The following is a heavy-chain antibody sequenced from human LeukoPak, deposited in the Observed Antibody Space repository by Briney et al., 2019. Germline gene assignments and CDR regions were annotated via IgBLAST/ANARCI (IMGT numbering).Heavy chain of an antibody. V-gene: IGHV1-69*05. CDR2: IIPIFGTA. CDR1: GGTFRSCA. J-gene: IGHJ3*02. CDR3: ARDEGSDDAFDI. Sequence: SVKVSCKASGGTFRSCAINWVRQAPGQGLEWMGRIIPIFGTANYAQKFQGRVTITTDESASTAYMELSSLGSEDTAVYYCARDEGSDDAFDIWGQGTMVTVSS.